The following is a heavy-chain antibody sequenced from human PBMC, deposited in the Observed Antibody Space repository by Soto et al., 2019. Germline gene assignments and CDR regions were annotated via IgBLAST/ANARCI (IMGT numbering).Heavy chain of an antibody. D-gene: IGHD3-10*01. J-gene: IGHJ4*02. CDR1: GYTFTSYG. Sequence: EASVKVSCKASGYTFTSYGISWVRQAPGQGLEWMGWISTYNGNTKYAQKLQGRVTMTTDTSTSTAYMELRSLRSDDTAVFYCAREMVRGVGSDYWGQGTLVTSPQ. CDR2: ISTYNGNT. CDR3: AREMVRGVGSDY. V-gene: IGHV1-18*01.